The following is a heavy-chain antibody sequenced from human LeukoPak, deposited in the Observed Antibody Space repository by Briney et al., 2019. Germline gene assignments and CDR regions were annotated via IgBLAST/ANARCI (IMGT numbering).Heavy chain of an antibody. CDR2: IYPGDSDT. V-gene: IGHV5-51*01. Sequence: GESLKISCKISGYRLTNNWIGWVRQVPGKGLEWMGIIYPGDSDTRYSPSFQGQVTISADKSISTAYLQWSSLKASDTAMYYCASASGSGSYRWGQGTLVTVSS. CDR3: ASASGSGSYR. J-gene: IGHJ4*02. CDR1: GYRLTNNW. D-gene: IGHD3-10*01.